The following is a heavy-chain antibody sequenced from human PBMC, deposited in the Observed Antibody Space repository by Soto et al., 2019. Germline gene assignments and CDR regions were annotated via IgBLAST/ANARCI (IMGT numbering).Heavy chain of an antibody. D-gene: IGHD2-8*01. CDR2: IYYSGSA. V-gene: IGHV4-39*01. J-gene: IGHJ5*02. Sequence: QLLESGPGLVKPSETLSLACTVSGGSISSSSYYWGWIRQPPGKGLEWVGSIYYSGSAYYNPSLKSRVTISVDTSKNQFSLKLTSVTAADTAVYYCARHRGTKGGPFDPWGQGTLVTVSS. CDR1: GGSISSSSYY. CDR3: ARHRGTKGGPFDP.